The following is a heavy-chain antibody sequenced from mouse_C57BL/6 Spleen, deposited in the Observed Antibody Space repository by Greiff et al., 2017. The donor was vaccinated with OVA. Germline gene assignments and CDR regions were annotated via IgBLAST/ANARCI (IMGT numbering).Heavy chain of an antibody. CDR1: GFTFSNYW. D-gene: IGHD4-1*01. CDR3: TSWEEYFDV. J-gene: IGHJ1*03. V-gene: IGHV6-3*01. CDR2: IRPKSDNYAT. Sequence: EVKLLESGGGLVQPGGSMKLSCVASGFTFSNYWMNWVRQTPEKGLEWVAQIRPKSDNYATHYAESVKGRFTISRDDSKSIVYLQMNNLRAEDTGIYYCTSWEEYFDVWGTGTSVTVSS.